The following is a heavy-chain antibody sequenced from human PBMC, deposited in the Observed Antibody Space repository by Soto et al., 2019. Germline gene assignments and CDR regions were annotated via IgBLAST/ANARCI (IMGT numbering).Heavy chain of an antibody. CDR3: ARNHHSDGSATDY. J-gene: IGHJ4*02. CDR2: IYHSGRT. CDR1: GGSIRSVNFY. V-gene: IGHV4-30-4*01. D-gene: IGHD1-26*01. Sequence: TSETLSLTCAVSGGSIRSVNFYWSWIRQPPGKGLEWIGYIYHSGRTYYNPSLKSRITISLDTSKSQFSLNLSSVTAADTAVYFCARNHHSDGSATDYWGQGTLVTVSS.